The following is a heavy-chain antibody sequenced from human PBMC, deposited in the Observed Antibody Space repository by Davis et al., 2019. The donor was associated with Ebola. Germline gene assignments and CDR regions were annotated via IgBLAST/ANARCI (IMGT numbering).Heavy chain of an antibody. D-gene: IGHD2-15*01. CDR3: ARADCSGGSCQYYFDY. CDR1: GGTFSSYA. Sequence: ASVKVSCKASGGTFSSYAISWVRQAPGQGLEWMGWISAYNGNTNYAQKLQGRVTITADKSTSTAYMELSSLRSEDTAVYYCARADCSGGSCQYYFDYWGQGTLVTVSS. V-gene: IGHV1-18*01. CDR2: ISAYNGNT. J-gene: IGHJ4*02.